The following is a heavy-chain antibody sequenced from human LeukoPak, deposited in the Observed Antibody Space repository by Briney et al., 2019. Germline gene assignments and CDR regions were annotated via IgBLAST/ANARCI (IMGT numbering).Heavy chain of an antibody. V-gene: IGHV4-39*07. CDR3: ARESASDYYYDSSGLDAFDI. Sequence: SETLSLTCTVSGGSISSSSYYWGWIRQPPGKGLEWIGSIYYSGSTYYNPSLKSRVTISVDTSKNQFSLKLSSVTAADTAVYYCARESASDYYYDSSGLDAFDIWGQGTMVTVSS. D-gene: IGHD3-22*01. J-gene: IGHJ3*02. CDR1: GGSISSSSYY. CDR2: IYYSGST.